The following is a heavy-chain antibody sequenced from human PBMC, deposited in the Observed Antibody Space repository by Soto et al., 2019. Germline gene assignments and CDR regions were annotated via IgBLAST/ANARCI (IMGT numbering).Heavy chain of an antibody. Sequence: SETLSLTCTVSGGSISSGGYYWTWIRQHPGKGLEWIGYIYYSGSTYYNPSLRSRVFLSVDTSKNQFSLKLSSVTAADTAVYYCARDPYCSRTSCETYFYYLAQGTLVPVSA. V-gene: IGHV4-31*03. CDR1: GGSISSGGYY. J-gene: IGHJ4*02. CDR3: ARDPYCSRTSCETYFYY. D-gene: IGHD2-2*01. CDR2: IYYSGST.